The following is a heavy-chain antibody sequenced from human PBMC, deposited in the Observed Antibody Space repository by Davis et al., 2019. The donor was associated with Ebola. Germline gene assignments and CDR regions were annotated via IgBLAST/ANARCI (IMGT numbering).Heavy chain of an antibody. CDR1: GFTVSSNY. J-gene: IGHJ4*02. Sequence: PGGSLRLSCAASGFTVSSNYMSWVRQAPGKGLEWVSVIYSCGSTYYADSVKGRFTISRDNSKNTLYLQMNSLRAEDTAVYYCARDVAAAGTAGFDYWGQGTLVTVSS. D-gene: IGHD6-13*01. CDR2: IYSCGST. V-gene: IGHV3-66*03. CDR3: ARDVAAAGTAGFDY.